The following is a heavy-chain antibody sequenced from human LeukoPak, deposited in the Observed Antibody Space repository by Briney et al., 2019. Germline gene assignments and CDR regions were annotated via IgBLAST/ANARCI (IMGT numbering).Heavy chain of an antibody. D-gene: IGHD2-2*01. CDR1: GYTFTSYD. V-gene: IGHV1-8*03. J-gene: IGHJ4*02. CDR2: MSPKSGNT. CDR3: ARRVVPAAPFDY. Sequence: ASVKVSCKASGYTFTSYDINWVRQVTGQGLEWMGRMSPKSGNTGYAQKFQGRVTITRNTPISTAYMEVSSLRYEDTAVYYCARRVVPAAPFDYWGQGTLVTVSS.